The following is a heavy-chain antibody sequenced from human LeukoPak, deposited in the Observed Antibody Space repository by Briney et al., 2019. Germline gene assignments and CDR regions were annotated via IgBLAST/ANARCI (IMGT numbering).Heavy chain of an antibody. CDR2: INPNSGDT. D-gene: IGHD3-9*01. Sequence: ASVKVSCKASGYGFSGNYIHWVRQAPGQGLEWMAWINPNSGDTNYAQKFQGRVTVTRDTSISTVYMDLSRLRYDDTAIYYCARAREVTGLTPWGQGTLVTVSS. V-gene: IGHV1-2*02. J-gene: IGHJ5*02. CDR3: ARAREVTGLTP. CDR1: GYGFSGNY.